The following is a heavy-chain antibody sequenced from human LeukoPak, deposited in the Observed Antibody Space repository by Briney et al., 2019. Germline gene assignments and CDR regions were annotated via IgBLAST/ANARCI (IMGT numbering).Heavy chain of an antibody. V-gene: IGHV1-18*01. D-gene: IGHD3-9*01. Sequence: EASVKVSCKASGYTFTSYGISWVRQAPGQGLEWMGWISAYNGNTNYAQKLQGRVTMTTDTSTSTACMELRSLRSDDTAVYYCARVREYYDILTGYYIGPRATPPHYFDYWGQGTLVTVSS. CDR2: ISAYNGNT. J-gene: IGHJ4*02. CDR3: ARVREYYDILTGYYIGPRATPPHYFDY. CDR1: GYTFTSYG.